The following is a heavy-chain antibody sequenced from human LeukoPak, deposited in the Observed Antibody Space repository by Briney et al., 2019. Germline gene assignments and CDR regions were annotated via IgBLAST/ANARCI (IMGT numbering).Heavy chain of an antibody. CDR1: GFTFSSYA. J-gene: IGHJ4*02. Sequence: GALRLSCAASGFTFSSYAMSWVRQAPGKGLEWVSAISGSGGSTYYADSVKGRFTVSRDNAQDTLYLQMNSLRAEDTAVYYCARGTALQDYWGQGTLVTVSS. CDR2: ISGSGGST. D-gene: IGHD2-2*02. V-gene: IGHV3-23*01. CDR3: ARGTALQDY.